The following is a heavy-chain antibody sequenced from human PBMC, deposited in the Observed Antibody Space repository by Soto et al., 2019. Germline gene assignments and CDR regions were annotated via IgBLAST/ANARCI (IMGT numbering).Heavy chain of an antibody. CDR1: GFTFSSYG. CDR3: AREPGYCSGGSCYTGAYFDY. J-gene: IGHJ4*02. CDR2: IWYDGSNK. Sequence: GGSLRLSCAASGFTFSSYGMHWVRQAPGKGLEWVAVIWYDGSNKYYADSVKGRFTISRDNSENTLYLQMNSLRAEDTAVYYCAREPGYCSGGSCYTGAYFDYWGQGTLVTVSS. V-gene: IGHV3-33*01. D-gene: IGHD2-15*01.